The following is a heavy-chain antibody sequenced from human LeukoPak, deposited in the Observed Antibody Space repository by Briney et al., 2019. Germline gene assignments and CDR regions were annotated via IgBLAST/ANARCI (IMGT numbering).Heavy chain of an antibody. CDR1: GGSISSGTYS. Sequence: PSETLFLTCTVSGGSISSGTYSWSWSRQPPGKGLEWSGYVYHSGSTYYNPSLKSRVTISVDTSKNQFSLKLSSVTAADTAVYYCASSSGSTYGSDYWGHGTLVTVSS. D-gene: IGHD5-18*01. J-gene: IGHJ4*01. CDR3: ASSSGSTYGSDY. CDR2: VYHSGST. V-gene: IGHV4-30-2*01.